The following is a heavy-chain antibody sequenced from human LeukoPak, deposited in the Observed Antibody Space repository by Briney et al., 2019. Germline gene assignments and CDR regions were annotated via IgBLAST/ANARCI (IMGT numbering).Heavy chain of an antibody. CDR1: GYTFTGYY. CDR3: ARDQGGELVPDY. J-gene: IGHJ4*02. D-gene: IGHD1-1*01. Sequence: ASVKVSCKASGYTFTGYYMHWVRQAPGQGLEWMGWINPNSGGTNYAQKFQGRVTMTRDTSISTTYMELSRLRSDDTAVYYCARDQGGELVPDYWGQGTLVTVSS. V-gene: IGHV1-2*02. CDR2: INPNSGGT.